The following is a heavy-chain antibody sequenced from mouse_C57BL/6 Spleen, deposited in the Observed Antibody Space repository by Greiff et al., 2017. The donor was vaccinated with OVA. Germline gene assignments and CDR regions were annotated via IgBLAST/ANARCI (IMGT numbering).Heavy chain of an antibody. Sequence: QVQLQQPGAELVKPGASVKLSCKASGYTFTSYWMHWVKQRPGQGLEWIGMIHPNSGSTNYNEKFKSKATLTVDKSPSTAYMQLSSLTSEDSAVYYCARLGLGGYFDYWGQGTTLTVSS. CDR2: IHPNSGST. CDR3: ARLGLGGYFDY. D-gene: IGHD2-14*01. V-gene: IGHV1-64*01. CDR1: GYTFTSYW. J-gene: IGHJ2*01.